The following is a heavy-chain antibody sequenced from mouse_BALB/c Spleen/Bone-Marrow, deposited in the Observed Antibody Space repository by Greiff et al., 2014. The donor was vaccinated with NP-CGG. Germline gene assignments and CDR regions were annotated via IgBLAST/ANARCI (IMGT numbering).Heavy chain of an antibody. J-gene: IGHJ2*01. V-gene: IGHV1S81*02. CDR1: GYTFTSYW. CDR3: ARRTTTVVATDY. D-gene: IGHD1-1*01. CDR2: INPSSGRT. Sequence: VQLQQSGAELVKPGASVKLSCKASGYTFTSYWMHWVKQRPGQGLEWIGEINPSSGRTKYNEKFKNKATLTVDKASSTAYMQLSSLTSEDSTVYYCARRTTTVVATDYWGQGTTLTVSS.